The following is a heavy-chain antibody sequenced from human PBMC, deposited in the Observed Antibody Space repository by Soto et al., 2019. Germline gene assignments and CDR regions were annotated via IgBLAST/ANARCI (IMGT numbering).Heavy chain of an antibody. V-gene: IGHV3-30*18. CDR1: GFTFISYG. Sequence: TGGSLRLSCAASGFTFISYGMHLVRQAPGKGLEWVAVISYDGSNKYYADSVKGRFTISRDNSKNTLYLQMNSLRAEDTAVYYCAKDQGYSSYYYGMDVWGQGTTVTVSS. J-gene: IGHJ6*02. D-gene: IGHD1-26*01. CDR3: AKDQGYSSYYYGMDV. CDR2: ISYDGSNK.